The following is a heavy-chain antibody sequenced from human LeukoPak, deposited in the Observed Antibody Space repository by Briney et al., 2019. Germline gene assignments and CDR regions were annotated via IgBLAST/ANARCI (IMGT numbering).Heavy chain of an antibody. V-gene: IGHV4-59*01. CDR2: IYHSGST. J-gene: IGHJ4*02. D-gene: IGHD3-22*01. Sequence: SETLSLTCTVSGGSISNYYWSWIRQPPGRGLEWIAYIYHSGSTSYNPSLKSRVTISVATSKNQFSLNLSSVTAADTAVYYCARGRAYYDSTGYYYWGQGTLVTVSS. CDR1: GGSISNYY. CDR3: ARGRAYYDSTGYYY.